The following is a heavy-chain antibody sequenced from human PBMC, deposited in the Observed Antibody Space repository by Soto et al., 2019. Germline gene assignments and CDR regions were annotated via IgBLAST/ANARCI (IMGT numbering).Heavy chain of an antibody. CDR2: ISSSGSLI. D-gene: IGHD3-3*01. J-gene: IGHJ6*02. Sequence: GGSLRLSCAASGFTFSDYYMTWIRQAPGKGLEWVSYISSSGSLIYYADSVKGRFTISRDNAKKSLYLQMNSLRAEDTAVYYCARDRYDLWSGSEHYGMDVWGQGTTVTVSS. CDR1: GFTFSDYY. CDR3: ARDRYDLWSGSEHYGMDV. V-gene: IGHV3-11*01.